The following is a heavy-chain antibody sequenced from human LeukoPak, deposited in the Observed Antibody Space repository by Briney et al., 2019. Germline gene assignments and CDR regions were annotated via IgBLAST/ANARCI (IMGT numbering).Heavy chain of an antibody. CDR2: IKQDGSDK. CDR3: AREAIVGGSDDAFDI. J-gene: IGHJ3*02. D-gene: IGHD1-26*01. V-gene: IGHV3-7*01. CDR1: GFTFSSHY. Sequence: GGSLRLSCAASGFTFSSHYMTWVRQAPGKGLEWVANIKQDGSDKYYVDSVKGRFTISRDNAKKSLYLQMNSLRAEDTAVYYCAREAIVGGSDDAFDIWGQGTMVTVSS.